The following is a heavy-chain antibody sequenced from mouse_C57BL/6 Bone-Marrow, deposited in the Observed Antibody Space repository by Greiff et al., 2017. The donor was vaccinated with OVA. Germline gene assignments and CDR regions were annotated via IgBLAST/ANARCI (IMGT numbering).Heavy chain of an antibody. Sequence: EVKLQESGPVLVKPGASVKMSCKASGYTFTDYYMNWVQQSHGKSLEWIGVINPYNGGTSYNQKFKGKATLTVDKYSSTAYRGRNNLTSEESAVYYCAREVLLPHYFDYGGQGTTLTVSS. V-gene: IGHV1-19*01. CDR2: INPYNGGT. J-gene: IGHJ2*01. CDR3: AREVLLPHYFDY. CDR1: GYTFTDYY. D-gene: IGHD1-1*01.